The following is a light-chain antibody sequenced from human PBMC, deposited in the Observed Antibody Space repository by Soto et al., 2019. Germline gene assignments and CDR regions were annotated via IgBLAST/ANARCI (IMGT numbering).Light chain of an antibody. Sequence: EIVTTHSPATLSVSAWESSTLSVSSSQSVSNNLAWYQQRPGQAPRLLIYGASTRATGVPARFSGSGSGTDFTLTISSLQSEDFAVYYCQQYNIWPPWTFGQGTKVDIK. V-gene: IGKV3-15*01. CDR2: GAS. CDR3: QQYNIWPPWT. J-gene: IGKJ1*01. CDR1: QSVSNN.